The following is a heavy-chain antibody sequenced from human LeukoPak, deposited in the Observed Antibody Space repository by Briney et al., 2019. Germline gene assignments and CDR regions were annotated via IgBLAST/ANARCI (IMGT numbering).Heavy chain of an antibody. J-gene: IGHJ4*02. D-gene: IGHD3-22*01. V-gene: IGHV5-51*01. CDR1: GYSFTTYW. CDR3: ARKPYYYDSRFDY. Sequence: GESLKISCQGSGYSFTTYWIGWVRQMPGKGLEWMGIIYPGDSDTRYSPSFQGQVTISADKSISTAYLQWSSLKASDTAMYYCARKPYYYDSRFDYWGQGTLVTVSS. CDR2: IYPGDSDT.